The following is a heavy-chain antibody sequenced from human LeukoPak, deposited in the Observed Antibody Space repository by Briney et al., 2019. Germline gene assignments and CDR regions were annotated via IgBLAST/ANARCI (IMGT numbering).Heavy chain of an antibody. D-gene: IGHD6-13*01. V-gene: IGHV4-34*01. CDR1: GGSFSGYY. Sequence: SETLSLTCAVYGGSFSGYYWSWIRQPPGKGLEWIGEINHSGSTNYNPSVKSRVTISVDTSKNQFSLKLSSVTAADTAVYYCPRGGKAAAGNFHYYYYMDVWGKGTTVTVSS. CDR2: INHSGST. J-gene: IGHJ6*03. CDR3: PRGGKAAAGNFHYYYYMDV.